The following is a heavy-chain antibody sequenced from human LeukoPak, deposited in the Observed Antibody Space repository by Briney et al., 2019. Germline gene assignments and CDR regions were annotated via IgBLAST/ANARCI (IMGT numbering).Heavy chain of an antibody. CDR3: ARRLRIRFLEWSFRGPFDP. D-gene: IGHD3-3*01. Sequence: SETLSLTCTVSGGSISSYYWSWIRQPPGKGLEWIGYIYYSGSTNYNPSLKSRVTISVDTSKNQFSLKLSSVTAADTAVYYCARRLRIRFLEWSFRGPFDPWGQGTLVTVSS. V-gene: IGHV4-59*12. CDR2: IYYSGST. J-gene: IGHJ5*02. CDR1: GGSISSYY.